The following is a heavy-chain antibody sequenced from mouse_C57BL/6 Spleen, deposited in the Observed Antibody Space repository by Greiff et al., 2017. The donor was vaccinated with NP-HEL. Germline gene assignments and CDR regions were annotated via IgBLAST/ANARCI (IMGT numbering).Heavy chain of an antibody. J-gene: IGHJ1*03. CDR1: GYSITSGYY. CDR3: ASYDYGVYWYFDV. Sequence: DVKLQESGPGLVKPSQSLSLTCSVTGYSITSGYYWNWIRQFPGNKLEWMGYISYDGSNNYNPSLKNRISITRDTSKNQFFLKLNSVTTEDTATYYCASYDYGVYWYFDVWGTGTTVTVSS. D-gene: IGHD2-4*01. CDR2: ISYDGSN. V-gene: IGHV3-6*01.